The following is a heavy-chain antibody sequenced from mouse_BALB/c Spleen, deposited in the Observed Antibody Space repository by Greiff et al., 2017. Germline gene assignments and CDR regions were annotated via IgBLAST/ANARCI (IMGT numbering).Heavy chain of an antibody. D-gene: IGHD2-1*01. Sequence: EVKLMESGGDLVKPGGSLKLSCAASGFTFSSYGMSWVRQTPDKRLEWVATISSGGSYTYYPDSVKGRFTISRDNAKNTLYLQMSSLKSEDTAMYYCAKGGNYYGNYYFDYWGQGTTLTVSS. CDR1: GFTFSSYG. CDR3: AKGGNYYGNYYFDY. J-gene: IGHJ2*01. CDR2: ISSGGSYT. V-gene: IGHV5-6*01.